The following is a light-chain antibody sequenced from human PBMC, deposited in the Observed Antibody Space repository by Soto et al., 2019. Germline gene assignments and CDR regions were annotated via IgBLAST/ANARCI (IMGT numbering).Light chain of an antibody. J-gene: IGKJ5*01. CDR2: DAS. V-gene: IGKV3-20*01. Sequence: EFVLTQSPGTLSLSPGEIATLSFRASQTVINNYLAWYQRKPGQAPRLLIYDASSRATGIPDRFSGGGSGTDFTLTISRLEPEDFAVYYCQQYGNSPITFGQGTRLEIK. CDR3: QQYGNSPIT. CDR1: QTVINNY.